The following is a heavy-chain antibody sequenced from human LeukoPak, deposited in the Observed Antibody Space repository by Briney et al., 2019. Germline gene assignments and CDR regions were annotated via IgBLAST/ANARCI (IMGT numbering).Heavy chain of an antibody. Sequence: SETLSLTCAVSGYSISSGYYWGCSRPPPGKGVEWIGTIYHSGSTYYNPSLKSRVTISVDTSKNQFSLKLSSVTAADTAVYCCARGEYSSGWYIDYWGQGTLVTVSS. D-gene: IGHD6-19*01. CDR1: GYSISSGYY. CDR2: IYHSGST. V-gene: IGHV4-38-2*01. J-gene: IGHJ4*02. CDR3: ARGEYSSGWYIDY.